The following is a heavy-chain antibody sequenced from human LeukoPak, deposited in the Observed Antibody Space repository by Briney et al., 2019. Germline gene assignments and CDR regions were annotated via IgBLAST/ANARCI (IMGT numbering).Heavy chain of an antibody. V-gene: IGHV3-48*04. J-gene: IGHJ4*02. Sequence: GGSLRLSCAASGFTFSSYSMNWVRQAPGKGLEWISYISSSSNTIYNADSVKGRFTISRDNAKNSLYLQMNSLRAEETAVYYCARDGDYGDPLDYWGQGIQVTVSS. CDR2: ISSSSNTI. CDR1: GFTFSSYS. CDR3: ARDGDYGDPLDY. D-gene: IGHD4-17*01.